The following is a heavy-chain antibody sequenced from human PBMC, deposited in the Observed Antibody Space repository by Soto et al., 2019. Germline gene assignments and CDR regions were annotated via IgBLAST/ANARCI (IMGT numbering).Heavy chain of an antibody. CDR3: ARVGISSSDAFDF. J-gene: IGHJ3*01. D-gene: IGHD6-6*01. CDR1: GDAISGGGFY. Sequence: TLSLTCTVSGDAISGGGFYWSWIRQHPGKGLEWIGYIFYSGNAYYNPSLKRRVTISVDTSKNHFSLQLNSMTDADTAVYYCARVGISSSDAFDFWGQGTMVTVSS. V-gene: IGHV4-31*03. CDR2: IFYSGNA.